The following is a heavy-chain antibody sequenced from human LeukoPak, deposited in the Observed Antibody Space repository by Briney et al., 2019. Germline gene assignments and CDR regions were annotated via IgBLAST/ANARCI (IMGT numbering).Heavy chain of an antibody. CDR3: ARPHYDSSGYYYEEGAFDI. Sequence: GGSLRLSCAASGFTFSRYGTHWVRQAPGKGLEWVANIKQDGSEKYYVDSVKGRFTISRDNAKHSLYLQMNSLRAEDTAVYYCARPHYDSSGYYYEEGAFDIWGQGTMVTVSS. J-gene: IGHJ3*02. CDR1: GFTFSRYG. V-gene: IGHV3-7*01. CDR2: IKQDGSEK. D-gene: IGHD3-22*01.